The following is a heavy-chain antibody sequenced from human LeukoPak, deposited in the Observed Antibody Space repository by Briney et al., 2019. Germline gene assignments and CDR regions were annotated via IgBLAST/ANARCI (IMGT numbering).Heavy chain of an antibody. Sequence: SETLSLTCSVSGDSISTYHWNWVRERPGKGLEWIGYMQSSRNSNYNPSLKSRVFMSVDTSKNQFVLNLMSVTAADTAVYYCARDKRHSYGRYFAHWGQGMLVSVSS. CDR2: MQSSRNS. D-gene: IGHD5-18*01. J-gene: IGHJ4*02. V-gene: IGHV4-59*01. CDR1: GDSISTYH. CDR3: ARDKRHSYGRYFAH.